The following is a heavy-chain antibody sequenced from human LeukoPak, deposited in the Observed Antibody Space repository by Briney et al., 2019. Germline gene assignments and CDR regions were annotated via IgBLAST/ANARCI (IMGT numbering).Heavy chain of an antibody. Sequence: ASVKVSCKVSGYTLTELSMHWVRQAPGKGLEWKGGFDPEDGETIYAQKFQGRVTMTEDTSTDTAYMELSSLRSEDTAVYYCATDSTAARELDYWGQGTLVTVSS. CDR1: GYTLTELS. CDR3: ATDSTAARELDY. V-gene: IGHV1-24*01. D-gene: IGHD2-21*02. CDR2: FDPEDGET. J-gene: IGHJ4*02.